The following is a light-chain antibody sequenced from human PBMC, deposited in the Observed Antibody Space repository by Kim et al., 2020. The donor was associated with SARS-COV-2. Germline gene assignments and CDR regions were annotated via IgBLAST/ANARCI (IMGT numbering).Light chain of an antibody. CDR1: QRVGSSY. CDR3: HRCGRSPPHI. CDR2: GTS. V-gene: IGKV3-20*01. J-gene: IGKJ2*01. Sequence: SPGQTATLSCRASQRVGSSYVSYYKQTCRHPTRLIFDGTSSSATVIPSRCSGSGSRTVFTLTISRLDPEVAAVYCCHRCGRSPPHIFGQGTKLEI.